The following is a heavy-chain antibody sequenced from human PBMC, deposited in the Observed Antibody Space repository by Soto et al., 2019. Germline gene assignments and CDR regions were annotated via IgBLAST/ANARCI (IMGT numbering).Heavy chain of an antibody. CDR3: ATSGHCGGLRCSSFDM. CDR1: GFTVSDS. J-gene: IGHJ3*02. CDR2: IHSDGST. Sequence: EVQLVETGGGLIQPGGSLKLSCSVAGFTVSDSMSWVRQAPGKGLECVSFIHSDGSTHYTDSVRGRFTISRDNSKNTVYLEMITLRAEDTAVYYCATSGHCGGLRCSSFDMWGQGTVVTVSS. D-gene: IGHD2-21*01. V-gene: IGHV3-53*02.